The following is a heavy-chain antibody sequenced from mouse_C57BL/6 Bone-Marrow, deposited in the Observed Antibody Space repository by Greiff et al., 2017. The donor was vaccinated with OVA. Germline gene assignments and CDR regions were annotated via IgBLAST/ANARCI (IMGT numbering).Heavy chain of an antibody. CDR2: IFPASGST. CDR1: GYTFTDYY. D-gene: IGHD2-2*01. Sequence: ESGPELVKPGASVKISCKASGYTFTDYYINWVKQRPGQGLEWIGWIFPASGSTYYNEKFKGKATLTVDKSSSTAYMLLSSLTSEDSAVYFGARLGDGYDGDWYFDVWGTGTTVTVSS. J-gene: IGHJ1*03. CDR3: ARLGDGYDGDWYFDV. V-gene: IGHV1-75*01.